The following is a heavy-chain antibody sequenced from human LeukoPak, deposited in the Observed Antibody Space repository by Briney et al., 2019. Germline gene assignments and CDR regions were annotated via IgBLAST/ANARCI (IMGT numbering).Heavy chain of an antibody. CDR2: ISGDGGST. Sequence: GGSLRLSCAASGFTFDDYAMHWVRQAPGKGLEWVSLISGDGGSTYYADSAKGRFTISRDNSKNTLYLQMNSLRAEDTAVYYCAKDRVAAATQLSFDYWGQGTLVTVSS. J-gene: IGHJ4*02. D-gene: IGHD2-15*01. CDR1: GFTFDDYA. V-gene: IGHV3-43*02. CDR3: AKDRVAAATQLSFDY.